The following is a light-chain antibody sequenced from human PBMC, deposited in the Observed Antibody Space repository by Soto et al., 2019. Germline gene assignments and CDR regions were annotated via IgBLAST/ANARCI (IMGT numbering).Light chain of an antibody. CDR3: CSYAGRYTYV. V-gene: IGLV2-11*01. Sequence: QSVLTQPRSVSGSPGQSITISCIGTSSDVGVYNYVSWYQQHPGKAPKLMIYDVSKRPSGVPDRFSGSKSGDTASLTISGLQAEDEADYYCCSYAGRYTYVFGSGTKLTVL. J-gene: IGLJ1*01. CDR2: DVS. CDR1: SSDVGVYNY.